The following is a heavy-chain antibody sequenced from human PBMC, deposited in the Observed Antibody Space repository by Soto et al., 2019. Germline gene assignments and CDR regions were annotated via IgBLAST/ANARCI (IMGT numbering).Heavy chain of an antibody. CDR2: IIPILGIA. Sequence: AAVKVSCKASGGTFSSYTISWVRQAPGQGLEWMGRIIPILGIANYAQKFQGRVTITADKSTSTAYMELSSLRSEDTAVYYCARGSNYGGNSGIDWGQGTLVTVSS. CDR3: ARGSNYGGNSGID. CDR1: GGTFSSYT. D-gene: IGHD4-17*01. V-gene: IGHV1-69*02. J-gene: IGHJ4*02.